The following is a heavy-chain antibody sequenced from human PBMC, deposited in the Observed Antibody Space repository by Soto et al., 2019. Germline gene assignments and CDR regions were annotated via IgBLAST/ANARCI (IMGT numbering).Heavy chain of an antibody. CDR1: EYPFHYYW. J-gene: IGHJ6*02. D-gene: IGHD2-8*01. CDR2: IYPADSDA. Sequence: PGESLKISCKGSEYPFHYYWIACVRQMSGKGLEWMGFIYPADSDARYSPSFQGQVSFSADKSTNTAYLQWSSLRASNSAIYFCAIHLNVVLPPALPVDGLRSAFDFWGQGTTVTVS. V-gene: IGHV5-51*01. CDR3: AIHLNVVLPPALPVDGLRSAFDF.